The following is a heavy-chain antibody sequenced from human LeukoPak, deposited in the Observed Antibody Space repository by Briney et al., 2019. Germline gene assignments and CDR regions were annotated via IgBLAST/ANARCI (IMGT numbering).Heavy chain of an antibody. CDR1: GFPLSDYS. J-gene: IGHJ4*02. CDR3: AKVRYCSGVNCYPDDN. CDR2: IRYDGNNK. Sequence: GGSLRLSCAASGFPLSDYSMHWVRQAPGKGLNWVAFIRYDGNNKYYADSVKGRLIISRNNSTNMLYLEMKSLSTENTAVYYCAKVRYCSGVNCYPDDNWGQGTLVTVSS. D-gene: IGHD2-15*01. V-gene: IGHV3-30*02.